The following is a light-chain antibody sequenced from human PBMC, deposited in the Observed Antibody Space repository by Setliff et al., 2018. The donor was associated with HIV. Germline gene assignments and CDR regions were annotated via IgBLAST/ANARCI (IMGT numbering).Light chain of an antibody. J-gene: IGLJ2*01. CDR1: TSNVGGYNY. CDR3: FSYVDGHVI. CDR2: DVT. Sequence: QSVLTQPRSVSGSPGQSVTISCTGTTSNVGGYNYVSWYQQYPGKAPKLMMYDVTKRPSGVPDRFSGSKSGNTASLTISGLQAEDEADYSCFSYVDGHVIFGGGTKVTVL. V-gene: IGLV2-11*01.